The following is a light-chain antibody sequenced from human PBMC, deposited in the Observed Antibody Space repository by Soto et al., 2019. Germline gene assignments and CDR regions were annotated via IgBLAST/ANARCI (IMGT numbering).Light chain of an antibody. J-gene: IGLJ2*01. CDR3: QSYDSSLDVV. V-gene: IGLV1-40*01. Sequence: QSVLTQPPSVSGAPGQRVTISCTGSSSNIGAGYDVHWYQQLPGTAPKLLIYGNSNRPSGVPDRFSGSKSGTSASLAFTGLQAEDEADYYCQSYDSSLDVVFGGGTKLTVL. CDR2: GNS. CDR1: SSNIGAGYD.